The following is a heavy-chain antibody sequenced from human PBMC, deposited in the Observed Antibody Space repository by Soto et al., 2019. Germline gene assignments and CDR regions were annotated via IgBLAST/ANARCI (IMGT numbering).Heavy chain of an antibody. CDR2: IYSSGST. Sequence: SETLSLTCTVTGGATIGYYWTWIRQSDGEGLEWIGRIYSSGSTNYNPSLKSRVTISLDTSLNYFSLRLSSVTAADTAVYYCARGQRFSDWFDPWGQGTLVTVSS. V-gene: IGHV4-4*07. J-gene: IGHJ5*02. CDR1: GGATIGYY. D-gene: IGHD3-3*01. CDR3: ARGQRFSDWFDP.